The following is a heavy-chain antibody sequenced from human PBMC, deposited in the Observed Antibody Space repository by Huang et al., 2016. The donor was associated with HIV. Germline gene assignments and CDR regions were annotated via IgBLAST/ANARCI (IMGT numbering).Heavy chain of an antibody. CDR1: GASISSGSYY. V-gene: IGHV4-61*09. D-gene: IGHD2-15*01. J-gene: IGHJ3*02. Sequence: QVQLQESGPGLVKPSQTLSLTCTVSGASISSGSYYWTWIRQPAGKGREWIGHIYTRGSTNYNPSLKSRVTISIDTSKNHCSLRLNSVTAADTAVYYCATWPPGSQMRAFDIWGPGTMITVSS. CDR3: ATWPPGSQMRAFDI. CDR2: IYTRGST.